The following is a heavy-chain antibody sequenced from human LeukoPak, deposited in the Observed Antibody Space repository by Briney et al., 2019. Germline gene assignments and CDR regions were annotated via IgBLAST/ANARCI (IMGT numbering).Heavy chain of an antibody. V-gene: IGHV3-30-3*01. J-gene: IGHJ6*02. D-gene: IGHD3-10*01. CDR1: GLTFSSYA. Sequence: GGSLTLSCAASGLTFSSYAMHWVSQAPGKGLEWVNVISYEGSNKYYADSVKGRFTISRDNSKNTLYLQMNSLRAEDTAVYYCARDVLPYYYYGMDVWGQGTTVTVSS. CDR2: ISYEGSNK. CDR3: ARDVLPYYYYGMDV.